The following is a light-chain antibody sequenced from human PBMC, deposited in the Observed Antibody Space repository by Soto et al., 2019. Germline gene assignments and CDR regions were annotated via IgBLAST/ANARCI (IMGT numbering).Light chain of an antibody. Sequence: QSVRTQPPSAPGTPGQRVTISCSGSSSNIGSNTVNWYQQLPGTAPKLLIYSNNQRPSGVPDRFSGSKSGTSASLAISGLQSEDEADYYCAAWDDSLNGPYVFGTGTKVTVL. CDR1: SSNIGSNT. V-gene: IGLV1-44*01. J-gene: IGLJ1*01. CDR3: AAWDDSLNGPYV. CDR2: SNN.